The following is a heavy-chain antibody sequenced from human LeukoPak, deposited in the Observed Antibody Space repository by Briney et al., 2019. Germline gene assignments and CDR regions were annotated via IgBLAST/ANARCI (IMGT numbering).Heavy chain of an antibody. D-gene: IGHD6-13*01. Sequence: GGSLRLSCAASGFTFSTYAMSWVRQAPGKGLEWVSSIGAGGGGGSTVYADSVKGRFAISRDNSKNTLFLRMNSLRVEDTAVYYCTKCAGYSCTNDMDVWGRGTTVTVSS. CDR3: TKCAGYSCTNDMDV. V-gene: IGHV3-23*01. J-gene: IGHJ6*03. CDR2: IGAGGGGGST. CDR1: GFTFSTYA.